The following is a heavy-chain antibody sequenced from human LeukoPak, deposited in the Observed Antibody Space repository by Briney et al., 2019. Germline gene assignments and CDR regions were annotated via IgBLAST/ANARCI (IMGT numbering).Heavy chain of an antibody. CDR2: IIPIFGIA. J-gene: IGHJ4*02. Sequence: GASVKVSCKASVGTFSSYAISWVRQAPGQGLEWMGRIIPIFGIANYAQKFQGRVTITADKSTSTAYMELSSLRSEDTAVYYCARDERIAVAGLDYWGQGTLVTVSS. CDR1: VGTFSSYA. V-gene: IGHV1-69*04. CDR3: ARDERIAVAGLDY. D-gene: IGHD6-19*01.